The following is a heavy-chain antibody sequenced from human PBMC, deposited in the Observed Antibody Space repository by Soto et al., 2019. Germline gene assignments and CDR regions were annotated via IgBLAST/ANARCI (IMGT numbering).Heavy chain of an antibody. V-gene: IGHV4-30-4*01. J-gene: IGHJ5*02. Sequence: PSETLSLTCTVSGGSISSGDYYWSWIRQPPGKGLEWIGYIYYSGSTYYNPPLKSRVTISVDTSKNQFSLKLSSVTAADTAVYYCARARYEDWFDPWGQGILVTVSS. CDR2: IYYSGST. D-gene: IGHD3-3*01. CDR3: ARARYEDWFDP. CDR1: GGSISSGDYY.